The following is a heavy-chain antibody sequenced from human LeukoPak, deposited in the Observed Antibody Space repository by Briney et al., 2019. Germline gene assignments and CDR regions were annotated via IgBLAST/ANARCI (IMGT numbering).Heavy chain of an antibody. V-gene: IGHV3-53*01. D-gene: IGHD5-12*01. J-gene: IGHJ4*02. CDR3: ATLGWLHSDY. CDR1: GFTVGSNY. Sequence: GGSLRLSCAASGFTVGSNYMNWVRQTPGKGLEWVSVIYRGGVTYYAGSVKGRFTISRDISKNTLYLQMNSLRVDDTAVYYCATLGWLHSDYWGQGILVTVSS. CDR2: IYRGGVT.